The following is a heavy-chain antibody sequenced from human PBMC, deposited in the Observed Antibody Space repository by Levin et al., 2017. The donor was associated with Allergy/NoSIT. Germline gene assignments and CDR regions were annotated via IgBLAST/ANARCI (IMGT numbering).Heavy chain of an antibody. V-gene: IGHV4-39*02. D-gene: IGHD2-2*01. J-gene: IGHJ4*02. CDR1: GGSISSSSYY. CDR2: IYYSGNT. Sequence: SETLSLTCTVSGGSISSSSYYWGWIRQPPGKGLEWIGSIYYSGNTYYNPSLKSRVTISVDTSKNQFSLKLSSVTAADTAVYYCARDPRTIGFCSSTSCYGGAFVYWGQGTLVTVSS. CDR3: ARDPRTIGFCSSTSCYGGAFVY.